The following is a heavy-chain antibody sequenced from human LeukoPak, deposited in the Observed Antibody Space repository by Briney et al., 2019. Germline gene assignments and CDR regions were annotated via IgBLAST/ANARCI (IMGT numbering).Heavy chain of an antibody. CDR1: GFTFSSYA. J-gene: IGHJ5*02. CDR3: ARDPTWDYGPRPHNWFDP. CDR2: ISGSGGST. Sequence: GGSLRLSCAASGFTFSSYAMSWVRQAPGKGLEWVSAISGSGGSTYYADSVKGRFTISRDNAKNSLYLQMNSLRAEDTAVYYCARDPTWDYGPRPHNWFDPWGQGTLVTVSS. V-gene: IGHV3-23*01. D-gene: IGHD4-17*01.